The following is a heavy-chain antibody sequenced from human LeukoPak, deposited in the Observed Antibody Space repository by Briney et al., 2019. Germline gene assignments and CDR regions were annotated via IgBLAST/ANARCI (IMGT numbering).Heavy chain of an antibody. CDR2: ISAYNGNT. V-gene: IGHV1-18*01. CDR1: GYTFTSYG. D-gene: IGHD2-15*01. J-gene: IGHJ4*02. CDR3: ARLGYCSGGSCSHYFDY. Sequence: ASVKVSCKASGYTFTSYGISWVRQAPGQGLEWMGWISAYNGNTNYAQKLQGRVTMTTDTSTSTAYMELRSLRSDDTAAYYCARLGYCSGGSCSHYFDYWGQGTLVTVSS.